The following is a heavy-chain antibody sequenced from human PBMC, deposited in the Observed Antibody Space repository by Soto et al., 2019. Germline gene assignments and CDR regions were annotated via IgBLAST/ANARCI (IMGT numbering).Heavy chain of an antibody. J-gene: IGHJ5*02. CDR1: GFTFSSYS. CDR3: ARDFNIDGFLGAYYDFWSGYYKMSWFDP. V-gene: IGHV3-21*01. CDR2: ISSSSSYI. Sequence: PGVSLRLSCAASGFTFSSYSMNWVRQAPGKGLEWVSSISSSSSYIYYADSVKGRFTISRDNAKNSLYLQMNSLRAEDTAVYYCARDFNIDGFLGAYYDFWSGYYKMSWFDPWGQGTLVTVSS. D-gene: IGHD3-3*01.